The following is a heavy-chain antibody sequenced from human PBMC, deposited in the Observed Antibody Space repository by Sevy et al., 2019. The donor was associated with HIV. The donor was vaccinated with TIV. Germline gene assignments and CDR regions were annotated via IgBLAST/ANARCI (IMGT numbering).Heavy chain of an antibody. D-gene: IGHD3-16*02. CDR1: GFTFATYW. Sequence: GGSLRLSCAASGFTFATYWMTWVRRAPGKGLEWVACIKQDGTDKYYVDSVKGRFTISRDNAKNSLYLHMSGLRAEDTAVYYCARALADWGSFHYSSWGRGTLVTVSS. CDR3: ARALADWGSFHYSS. CDR2: IKQDGTDK. V-gene: IGHV3-7*01. J-gene: IGHJ4*02.